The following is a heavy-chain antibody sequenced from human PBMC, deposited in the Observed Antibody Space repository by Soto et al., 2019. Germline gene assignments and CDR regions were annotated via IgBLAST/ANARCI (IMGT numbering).Heavy chain of an antibody. D-gene: IGHD3-22*01. J-gene: IGHJ3*02. CDR3: ASGQMIVVVNDAFDI. V-gene: IGHV4-39*01. CDR1: GGSITTSSYY. Sequence: PSETLSLTCSVSGGSITTSSYYWGWIRQPPGKGLEWIGSIYYSGSTYYNPSLKSRVTISVDTSKNQFSLKLSSVTAADTAVYYCASGQMIVVVNDAFDIWGQGTMVTVSS. CDR2: IYYSGST.